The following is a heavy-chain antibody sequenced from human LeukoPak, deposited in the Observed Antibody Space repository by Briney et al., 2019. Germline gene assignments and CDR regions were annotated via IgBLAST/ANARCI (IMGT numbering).Heavy chain of an antibody. Sequence: GGSLRLSCVFFGFPFKKHGMHWVRQAPGKGLEWLAVASTDEVTQAYADSVKGRFIISRDNSKNTLFLQMNSLRDEDTAVYYCARAYYANWFDTWGQGTLVTVSS. J-gene: IGHJ5*02. CDR2: ASTDEVTQ. D-gene: IGHD3-22*01. CDR1: GFPFKKHG. V-gene: IGHV3-30*03. CDR3: ARAYYANWFDT.